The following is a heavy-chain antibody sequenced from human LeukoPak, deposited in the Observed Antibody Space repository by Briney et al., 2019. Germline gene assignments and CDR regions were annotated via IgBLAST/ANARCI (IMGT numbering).Heavy chain of an antibody. CDR1: GFTFSSYW. V-gene: IGHV3-7*01. CDR2: IKQDGSEK. J-gene: IGHJ4*02. CDR3: ARSGRGYSYRFDH. D-gene: IGHD5-18*01. Sequence: PGGSLRLSCAASGFTFSSYWMSWVRQAPGKGLEWVANIKQDGSEKYYVDSVKGRFTISRDNAKNSLYLQMNSLRAEDTAVYYCARSGRGYSYRFDHWGQGTLVTVSS.